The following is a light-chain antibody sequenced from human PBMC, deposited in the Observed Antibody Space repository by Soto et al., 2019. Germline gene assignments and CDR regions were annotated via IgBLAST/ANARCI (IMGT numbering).Light chain of an antibody. CDR3: DQYERCSFFT. Sequence: EIVLTQSPGTLSLSPGERATLSCRASQSVSSNYLAWYQQKPGQAPRLLLYGASRAAAGIPDRFSGSGSGADFTLTINSLEPDDFAVDYWDQYERCSFFTFGQGTKFEIK. CDR1: QSVSSNY. V-gene: IGKV3-20*01. J-gene: IGKJ2*01. CDR2: GAS.